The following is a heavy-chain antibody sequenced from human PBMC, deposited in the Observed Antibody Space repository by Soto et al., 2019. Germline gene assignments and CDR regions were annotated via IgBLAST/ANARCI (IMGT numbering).Heavy chain of an antibody. J-gene: IGHJ4*02. CDR3: ASGRGCSGGSCYSDFDY. CDR2: IIPIFGTA. CDR1: GGTFSSYA. D-gene: IGHD2-15*01. Sequence: QVQLVQSGAEVKKPGSSVKVSCKASGGTFSSYAISWVRQAPGQGLEWMGGIIPIFGTANYAQKFQGRVTITADDSTRTAYMELSSLRSEDTAVYYCASGRGCSGGSCYSDFDYWGQGTLVTVSS. V-gene: IGHV1-69*01.